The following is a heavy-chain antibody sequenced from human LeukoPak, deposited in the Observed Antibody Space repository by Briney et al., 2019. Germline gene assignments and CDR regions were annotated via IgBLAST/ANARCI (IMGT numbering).Heavy chain of an antibody. CDR1: GYTFTSYY. V-gene: IGHV1-69*13. CDR3: GRVSCGGNCYSLIGTFDI. J-gene: IGHJ3*02. D-gene: IGHD2-15*01. Sequence: SVKVSCKASGYTFTSYYIHWVRQAPGQGLEWMGGILPIFGTTNYAQKFQARVTITADESTSTAYMEMSSLRSEDTAVYYCGRVSCGGNCYSLIGTFDIWGQGTMVTVSS. CDR2: ILPIFGTT.